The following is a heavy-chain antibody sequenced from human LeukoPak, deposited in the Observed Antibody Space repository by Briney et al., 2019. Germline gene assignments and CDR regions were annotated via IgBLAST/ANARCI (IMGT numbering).Heavy chain of an antibody. Sequence: ASVTVSCMASGYTFTAYGISWVRQAPGQGLEWMGWISAYNGHTNYAQKLQGRVTMTTDTSTSTTYMELRSLRSDDTAVYYCASGQYQLLLLYEWGQGTLVTVSS. CDR2: ISAYNGHT. CDR1: GYTFTAYG. CDR3: ASGQYQLLLLYE. J-gene: IGHJ4*02. V-gene: IGHV1-18*01. D-gene: IGHD2-2*01.